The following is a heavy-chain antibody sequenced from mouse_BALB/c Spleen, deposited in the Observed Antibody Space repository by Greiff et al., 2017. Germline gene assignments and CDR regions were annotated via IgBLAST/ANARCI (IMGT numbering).Heavy chain of an antibody. V-gene: IGHV1-14*01. J-gene: IGHJ1*01. CDR1: GYTFTSYV. D-gene: IGHD1-1*01. CDR3: ARRVYYGSSHWYFDV. CDR2: INPYNDGT. Sequence: VQLQQSGAELVKPGASVKMSCKASGYTFTSYVMHWVKQKPGQGLEWIGYINPYNDGTKYNEKFKGKATLTSDKSSSTAYMELSSLTSEDSAVYYCARRVYYGSSHWYFDVWGAGTTVTVSS.